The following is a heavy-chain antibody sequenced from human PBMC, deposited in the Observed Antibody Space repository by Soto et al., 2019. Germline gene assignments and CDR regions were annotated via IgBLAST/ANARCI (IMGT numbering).Heavy chain of an antibody. Sequence: QLQVQESGPGLLRPSETLSLTCTVSGDSITGSPYYWGWIRQPPGKSLEWIAIINYSGTAYYSPSLRSRLTISVDTSKNQFSLKVNSVTAADTAVYYCTRYDPRHYGGGWLDPWGQGTLVSVSS. CDR3: TRYDPRHYGGGWLDP. J-gene: IGHJ5*02. V-gene: IGHV4-39*01. CDR1: GDSITGSPYY. CDR2: INYSGTA. D-gene: IGHD3-16*01.